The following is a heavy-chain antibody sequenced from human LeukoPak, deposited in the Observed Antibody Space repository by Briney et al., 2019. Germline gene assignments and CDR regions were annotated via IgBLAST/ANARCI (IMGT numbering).Heavy chain of an antibody. V-gene: IGHV1-69*13. D-gene: IGHD6-19*01. CDR3: ARVGSSGWYVHPTLDY. Sequence: SVKVSCKASGGTFSSYAISWVRQAPGQGLEWMGGIIPIFGTANYAQKFQGRVTITADESTSTAYMELSSLRSDDTAVYYCARVGSSGWYVHPTLDYWGQGSLVTVSS. J-gene: IGHJ4*02. CDR1: GGTFSSYA. CDR2: IIPIFGTA.